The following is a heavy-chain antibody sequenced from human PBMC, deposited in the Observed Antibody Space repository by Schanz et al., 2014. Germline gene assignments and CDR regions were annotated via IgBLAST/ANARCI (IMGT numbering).Heavy chain of an antibody. Sequence: QVQLLQFGGGVVQPGRSLRLSCAASGFTFSSYAMHWVRQAPGKGLEWVAAMSYDGSITYYGDSVKGRFTISRDNSKNTLYLHMNTQRSEDTAVYYCAKDSTHVDIVLVPTAIDYWGQGTLVTVSS. CDR3: AKDSTHVDIVLVPTAIDY. CDR2: MSYDGSIT. D-gene: IGHD2-2*01. V-gene: IGHV3-30*18. J-gene: IGHJ4*02. CDR1: GFTFSSYA.